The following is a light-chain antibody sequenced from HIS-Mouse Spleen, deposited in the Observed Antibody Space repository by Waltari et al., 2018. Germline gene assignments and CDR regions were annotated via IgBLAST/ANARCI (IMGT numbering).Light chain of an antibody. CDR1: QSISSY. V-gene: IGKV1-39*01. Sequence: DIQMTQSPSSLSAAVGDSVTITCRASQSISSYLNWYQQKPGKAPKLLIYAASSLQSGVPSRFSGSGSGTDFTLTISSLQPEDFATYYCQQSYRTLMYTFGQGTKLEIK. J-gene: IGKJ2*01. CDR3: QQSYRTLMYT. CDR2: AAS.